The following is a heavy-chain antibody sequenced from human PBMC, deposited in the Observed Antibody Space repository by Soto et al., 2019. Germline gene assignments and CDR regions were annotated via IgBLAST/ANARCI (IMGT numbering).Heavy chain of an antibody. J-gene: IGHJ3*01. V-gene: IGHV2-26*01. CDR3: ARTHCPGEPPRLWAAFDL. CDR2: IFSNDEK. D-gene: IGHD2-8*02. CDR1: GFSLSNARMG. Sequence: GSGPTLVNPTETLTLTCTVSGFSLSNARMGVSWIRQPPGKALEWLAHIFSNDEKSYSTSLKSRLTISKDTSKSQVVLTMTNMDPVDTATYYCARTHCPGEPPRLWAAFDLWGQGTMVTVSS.